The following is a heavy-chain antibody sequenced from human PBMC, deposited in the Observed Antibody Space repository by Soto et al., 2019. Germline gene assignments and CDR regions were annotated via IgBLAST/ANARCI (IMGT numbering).Heavy chain of an antibody. CDR2: INAYNDNT. Sequence: QVQLVQSGTEVKRPGASVKVSCKASGYTFTGYGISWVRQAPGQGLEWMGRINAYNDNTDYAQKFPGRVTLTAGTGTSTAYLELRSMLSNFPVVYYCARIIGSAGAYLEFWGQGTLVTVSS. CDR3: ARIIGSAGAYLEF. CDR1: GYTFTGYG. V-gene: IGHV1-18*01. J-gene: IGHJ4*02. D-gene: IGHD4-17*01.